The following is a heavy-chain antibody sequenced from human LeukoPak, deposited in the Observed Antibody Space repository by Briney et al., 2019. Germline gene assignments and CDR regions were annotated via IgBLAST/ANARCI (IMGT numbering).Heavy chain of an antibody. J-gene: IGHJ4*02. Sequence: PGGSLRLSCAASGFTFSSYAMSWVRQAPGKGLEWASAISGSGGSTYYADSVKGRFTISRDNSKNTLYLQMNSLRAEDTAVYYCANTFSYDFWSGYQPFDYWGQGTLVTVSS. CDR3: ANTFSYDFWSGYQPFDY. CDR2: ISGSGGST. CDR1: GFTFSSYA. D-gene: IGHD3-3*01. V-gene: IGHV3-23*01.